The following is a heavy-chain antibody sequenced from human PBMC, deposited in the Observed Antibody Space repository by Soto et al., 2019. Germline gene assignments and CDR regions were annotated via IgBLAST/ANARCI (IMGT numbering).Heavy chain of an antibody. V-gene: IGHV1-3*01. Sequence: ASVKVSCKASGYTFTSYAMHWVRQAPGQRLEWMGWINPSNGNAKYAQKFQGRVTITGDKSTSTAYMELSSLRSEDTAVYYCARDHLGGDPVPYYYYYMDVWGKGTTVTVSS. CDR1: GYTFTSYA. J-gene: IGHJ6*03. CDR2: INPSNGNA. D-gene: IGHD2-21*02. CDR3: ARDHLGGDPVPYYYYYMDV.